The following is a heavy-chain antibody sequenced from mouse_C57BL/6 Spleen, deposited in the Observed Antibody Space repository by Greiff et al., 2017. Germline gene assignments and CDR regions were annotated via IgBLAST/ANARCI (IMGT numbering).Heavy chain of an antibody. D-gene: IGHD2-1*01. CDR3: ARSGIYYGRGYAMDY. J-gene: IGHJ4*01. V-gene: IGHV1-55*01. Sequence: QVQLQQPGAELVKPGASVKMSCKASGYTFTSYWITWVKQRPGQGLEWIGDIYPGSGSTNYNEKFKSKATLTVDTSSSTAYMQLSSLTSEDSAVYYCARSGIYYGRGYAMDYWGQGTSVTVSS. CDR1: GYTFTSYW. CDR2: IYPGSGST.